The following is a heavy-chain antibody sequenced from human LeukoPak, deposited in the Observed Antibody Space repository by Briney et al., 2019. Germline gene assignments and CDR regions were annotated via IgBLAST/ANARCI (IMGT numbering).Heavy chain of an antibody. Sequence: PGGSLSLSCAASGFTFSDHSMDWVRQSPGKGLEWVGRTRNKANSYTTEYAASVKGRFIISRDDSKSSLYLQMNSLKTEDTAVYYCARQSRTCSGDSCYQLDAFDIWGHGTMVTVSS. CDR2: TRNKANSYTT. CDR1: GFTFSDHS. D-gene: IGHD2-15*01. CDR3: ARQSRTCSGDSCYQLDAFDI. V-gene: IGHV3-72*01. J-gene: IGHJ3*02.